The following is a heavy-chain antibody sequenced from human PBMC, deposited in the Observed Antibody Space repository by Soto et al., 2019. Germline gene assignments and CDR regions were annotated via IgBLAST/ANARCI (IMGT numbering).Heavy chain of an antibody. CDR2: ISSTSDTI. J-gene: IGHJ4*02. V-gene: IGHV3-48*01. CDR1: GITFSTYK. CDR3: PAGKAPGDGY. Sequence: EVQLVESGGGLVQPGGSLRLSCAASGITFSTYKMNWVRQAPGKGLEWVSYISSTSDTIYYADSVKGRFTISRDNAKNSLYLQMNSLRVEDTAVYYCPAGKAPGDGYWGQGTLVTVSS. D-gene: IGHD3-10*01.